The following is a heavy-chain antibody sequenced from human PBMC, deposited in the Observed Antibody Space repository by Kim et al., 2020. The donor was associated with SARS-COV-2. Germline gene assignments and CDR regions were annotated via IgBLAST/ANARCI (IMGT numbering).Heavy chain of an antibody. CDR2: INHSGST. V-gene: IGHV4-34*01. CDR1: GGSFSDFY. D-gene: IGHD1-1*01. CDR3: PRGVRGEGYNSP. J-gene: IGHJ5*02. Sequence: SETLSLTCAVYGGSFSDFYWNWIRQSPGKGLEWIGEINHSGSTNYNPSLKSRVTISLDTPKKQFSLKLKSITAADMAVYYCPRGVRGEGYNSPWGQGTLVTVSS.